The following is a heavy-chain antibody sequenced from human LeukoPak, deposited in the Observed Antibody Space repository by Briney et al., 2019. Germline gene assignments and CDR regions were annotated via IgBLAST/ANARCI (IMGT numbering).Heavy chain of an antibody. J-gene: IGHJ4*02. CDR3: AKAGCSGGSCYVYFDH. V-gene: IGHV3-7*01. CDR2: IKQDGSEK. CDR1: GFTFSSYW. Sequence: GGSLRLSCAASGFTFSSYWMSWVRQAPGKGLEWVANIKQDGSEKQYVDSLKGRVTISRDNAKNSLYLQMNSLRAEDTTVYYCAKAGCSGGSCYVYFDHWGQGTLVTVSS. D-gene: IGHD2-15*01.